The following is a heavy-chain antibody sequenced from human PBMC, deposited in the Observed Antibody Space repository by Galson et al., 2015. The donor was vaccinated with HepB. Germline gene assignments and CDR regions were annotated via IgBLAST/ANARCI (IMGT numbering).Heavy chain of an antibody. CDR2: INPSGGST. CDR3: ARTSRAYCGGDCYLLSFDY. CDR1: GYTFTSYY. D-gene: IGHD2-21*02. V-gene: IGHV1-46*01. J-gene: IGHJ4*02. Sequence: SVKVSCKASGYTFTSYYMHWVRQAPGQGLEWMGIINPSGGSTSYAQKFQGRVTMTRDTSTSTVYMELSSLRSEDTAVYYCARTSRAYCGGDCYLLSFDYWGQGTLVTVSS.